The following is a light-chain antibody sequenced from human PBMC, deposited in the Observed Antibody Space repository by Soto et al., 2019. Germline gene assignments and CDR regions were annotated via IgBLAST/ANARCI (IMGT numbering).Light chain of an antibody. V-gene: IGKV3-15*01. CDR1: QSIRTN. J-gene: IGKJ2*01. CDR2: GAS. Sequence: EIVLTQSPATLSVSAGGTVTLSCRASQSIRTNVAWYQQIPGQAPRLLVYGASTRATGVPARFSGSGSGIEFTLTISSLQSEDFAVYYCQHYNNWPFTFGQGTKVDIK. CDR3: QHYNNWPFT.